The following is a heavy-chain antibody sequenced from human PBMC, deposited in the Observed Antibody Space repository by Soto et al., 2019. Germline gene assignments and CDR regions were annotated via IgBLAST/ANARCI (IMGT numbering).Heavy chain of an antibody. D-gene: IGHD3-9*01. V-gene: IGHV3-7*01. CDR3: ARVSGLRRVYDILTGYYWTYGMDV. CDR1: GFTFSSYW. Sequence: PGGSLRFSCAASGFTFSSYWMSWVRQAPGKGLEWVANIKQDGSEKYYVDSVKGRFTISRDNAKNSLYLQMNSLRAEDTAVYYCARVSGLRRVYDILTGYYWTYGMDVWGHGTTVTVSS. J-gene: IGHJ6*02. CDR2: IKQDGSEK.